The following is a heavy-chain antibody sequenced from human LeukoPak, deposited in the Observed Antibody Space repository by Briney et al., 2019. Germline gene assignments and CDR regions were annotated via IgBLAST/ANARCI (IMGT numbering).Heavy chain of an antibody. D-gene: IGHD3-10*01. V-gene: IGHV3-9*01. CDR1: GFTLADYA. Sequence: PGRSLRLSCAASGFTLADYAMHWVRQAPGKGLEWVSGISWNSGCIGYADSVKGRFTISRDNAKNSLYLQMNSLRAEDTALYYCAKASRIPLLWFGEASNGMDVWGQGTTVTVSS. CDR2: ISWNSGCI. CDR3: AKASRIPLLWFGEASNGMDV. J-gene: IGHJ6*02.